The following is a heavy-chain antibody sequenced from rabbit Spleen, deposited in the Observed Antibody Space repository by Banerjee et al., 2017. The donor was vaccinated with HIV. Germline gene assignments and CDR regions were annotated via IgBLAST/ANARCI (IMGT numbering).Heavy chain of an antibody. CDR3: ARDSGSSFSSYGMDL. J-gene: IGHJ6*01. Sequence: QEQLVESGGGLVQPEGSLTLTCTASGFSFNDDYVMCWVRQAPGKGLRWIACINTWSGRPVYASWAKGRFTISKTSSTTVTLQMTSLTAADTATYFCARDSGSSFSSYGMDLWGQGTLVTVS. D-gene: IGHD8-1*01. CDR1: GFSFNDDYV. CDR2: INTWSGRP. V-gene: IGHV1S45*01.